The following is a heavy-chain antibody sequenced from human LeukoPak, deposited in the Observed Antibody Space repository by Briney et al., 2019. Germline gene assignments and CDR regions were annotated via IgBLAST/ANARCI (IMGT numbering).Heavy chain of an antibody. J-gene: IGHJ4*02. CDR2: VNPSSGGT. CDR3: ARDGSGDSDDFDH. V-gene: IGHV1-2*04. Sequence: ASVKVSCKASGYNFSGYFIHWVRQAPGEGLEWMGWVNPSSGGTKSAPKFQGWLSMTRNTFINTVYMELSGLTSDDTAVYYCARDGSGDSDDFDHWGQGSLVTVSS. CDR1: GYNFSGYF. D-gene: IGHD6-25*01.